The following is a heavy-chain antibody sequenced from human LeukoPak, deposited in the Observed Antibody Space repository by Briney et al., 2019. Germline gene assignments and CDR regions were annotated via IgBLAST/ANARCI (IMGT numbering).Heavy chain of an antibody. Sequence: SETLSLTCTVSGYSISSGYYWGWIRQPPGKGLEWIGSIYHSGSTYYSPSLKSRVTISVDTSKNQFSLKLSSVTAADTAVYYCARADYYDSSGYYLDYWGQGTLVTVST. CDR2: IYHSGST. D-gene: IGHD3-22*01. V-gene: IGHV4-38-2*02. CDR1: GYSISSGYY. CDR3: ARADYYDSSGYYLDY. J-gene: IGHJ4*02.